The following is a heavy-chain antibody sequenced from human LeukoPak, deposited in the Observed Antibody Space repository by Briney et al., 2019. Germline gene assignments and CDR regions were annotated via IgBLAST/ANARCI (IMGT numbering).Heavy chain of an antibody. D-gene: IGHD3-22*01. Sequence: PGRSLRLSCAASGFTFSSYGMHWVRQAPGKGLEWVAVIWYDGSNKYYADSVKGRFTISRDNSKNTLYLQMNSLRAEDTAVYYCARDRSITMILGEKDYWGQGTLVTVSP. CDR1: GFTFSSYG. CDR3: ARDRSITMILGEKDY. CDR2: IWYDGSNK. J-gene: IGHJ4*02. V-gene: IGHV3-33*01.